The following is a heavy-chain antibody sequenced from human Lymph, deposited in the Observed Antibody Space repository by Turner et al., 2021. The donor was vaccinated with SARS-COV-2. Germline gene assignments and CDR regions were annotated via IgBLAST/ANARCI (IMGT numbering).Heavy chain of an antibody. V-gene: IGHV3-53*02. CDR1: GIIVSRNY. CDR3: ARDLGTYGMDV. CDR2: NYVVGTT. D-gene: IGHD6-13*01. Sequence: EVQLVETGGGLIQPGGSLKLSSAASGIIVSRNYMNGVRQVRGTGLDWVSVNYVVGTTYYAYSVKGRFTISRVNSMNTLYLQMNSLRVEDTAVYYCARDLGTYGMDVWGQGTTVTVSS. J-gene: IGHJ6*02.